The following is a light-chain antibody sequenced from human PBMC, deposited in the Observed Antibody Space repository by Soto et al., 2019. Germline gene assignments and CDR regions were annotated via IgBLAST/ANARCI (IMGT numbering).Light chain of an antibody. CDR1: QSVSSNY. CDR3: QQYGTSLFV. J-gene: IGKJ3*01. Sequence: EIVLTQSPGTLSLSPGERATLSCRASQSVSSNYLAWYQQKPGQAPRLLISAASSRATGIPDRFSGSGSATDFTLTISRLEPEDFAVYYCQQYGTSLFVFGPGTKVDIK. V-gene: IGKV3-20*01. CDR2: AAS.